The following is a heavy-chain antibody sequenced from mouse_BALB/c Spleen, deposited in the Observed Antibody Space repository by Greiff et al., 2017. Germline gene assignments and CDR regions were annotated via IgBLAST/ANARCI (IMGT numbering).Heavy chain of an antibody. J-gene: IGHJ3*01. Sequence: QVQLKQSAPELVKPGASVKISCKASGYAFSSSWMNWVKQRPGQGLEWIGRIYPGDGDTNYNGKFKGKATLTADKSSSTAYMQLSSLTSVDSAVYFCARGITTATRFAYWGQGTLVTVSA. CDR3: ARGITTATRFAY. V-gene: IGHV1-82*01. CDR2: IYPGDGDT. D-gene: IGHD1-2*01. CDR1: GYAFSSSW.